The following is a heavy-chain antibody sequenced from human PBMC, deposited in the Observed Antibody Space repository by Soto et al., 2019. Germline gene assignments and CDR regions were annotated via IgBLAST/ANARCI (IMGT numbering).Heavy chain of an antibody. CDR3: ARDVSGPGATYVMDV. V-gene: IGHV1-2*02. Sequence: QVQLVQSGAEVKKPGASVKVSCRTSGYSFIDYYIHWVRQAPGQGLEWVGWISPNSGASKYADNFQGRVTLTRDMSTSTVYMELTSLTYDDTAVYYCARDVSGPGATYVMDVWGQGTTVTVSS. CDR2: ISPNSGAS. J-gene: IGHJ6*02. D-gene: IGHD2-2*01. CDR1: GYSFIDYY.